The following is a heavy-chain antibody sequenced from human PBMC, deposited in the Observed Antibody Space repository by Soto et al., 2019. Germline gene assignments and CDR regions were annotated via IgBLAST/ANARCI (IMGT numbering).Heavy chain of an antibody. J-gene: IGHJ4*02. CDR2: IHHTGDT. CDR1: GESFSAYY. CDR3: VRFDERAPGSGPLADY. V-gene: IGHV4-34*01. D-gene: IGHD3-10*01. Sequence: QVHVQQWGAGLLKPSETLSLTCGVYGESFSAYYWNWIRQSPGKGLEGIGDIHHTGDTKYNPALKSRLSLSVDTSKNQFSLKLTSVTAADTAVYYCVRFDERAPGSGPLADYLGQGTLVTVSS.